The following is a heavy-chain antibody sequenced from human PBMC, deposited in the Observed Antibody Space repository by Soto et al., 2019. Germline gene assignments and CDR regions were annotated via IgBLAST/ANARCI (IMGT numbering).Heavy chain of an antibody. J-gene: IGHJ4*02. V-gene: IGHV3-74*01. D-gene: IGHD2-15*01. Sequence: EVQLVESGGGLVQPGESLRLSCAASGFTFSSYWMHWVRQAPGKGLVWVSRINSDGSSTGYAGSVKGRFTISRDNAKNTLYPQMNSLRAEDTAVYYCVRTSLVVAAATREDYWGQGTLVTVSS. CDR3: VRTSLVVAAATREDY. CDR1: GFTFSSYW. CDR2: INSDGSST.